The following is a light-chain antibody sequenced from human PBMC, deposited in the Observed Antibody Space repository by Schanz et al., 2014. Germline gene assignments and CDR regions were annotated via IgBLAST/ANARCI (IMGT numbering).Light chain of an antibody. CDR1: QSISSY. Sequence: DIQMTQSPSSLSASVGDRVTITCRASQSISSYLNWYQQKPGQAPKLLIYAASSLQSGVPSRFSGSGSGTDFTLTISSLQPEDFATYYCQQSYSTPPYTFGQGTKLQIK. V-gene: IGKV1-39*01. CDR2: AAS. CDR3: QQSYSTPPYT. J-gene: IGKJ2*01.